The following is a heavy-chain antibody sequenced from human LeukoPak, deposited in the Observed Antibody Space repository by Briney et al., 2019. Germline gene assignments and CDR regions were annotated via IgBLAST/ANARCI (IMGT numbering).Heavy chain of an antibody. CDR3: TTAPLGGWELGFDY. CDR2: IKSKTDGGTT. CDR1: GFTFSTSW. J-gene: IGHJ4*02. V-gene: IGHV3-15*01. Sequence: GGSLRLSCAASGFTFSTSWMSWVRQAPGKGLEWVGRIKSKTDGGTTDYAAPVKGRFTISRDDSKNTLYLQMNSLKTEDTAVYYCTTAPLGGWELGFDYWGQGTLVTVSS. D-gene: IGHD1-26*01.